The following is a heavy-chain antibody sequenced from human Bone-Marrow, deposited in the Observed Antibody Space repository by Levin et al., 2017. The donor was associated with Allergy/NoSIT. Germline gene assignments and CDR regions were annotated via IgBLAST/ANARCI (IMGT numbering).Heavy chain of an antibody. V-gene: IGHV4-61*08. CDR2: VYYSGST. CDR3: ARGDDSPARFYMDV. J-gene: IGHJ6*03. CDR1: GGSVSSDGHF. D-gene: IGHD2-21*02. Sequence: SETLSLTCTVSGGSVSSDGHFWTWIRQPPGKGPEWIGYVYYSGSTNYNPSLKSRVTISLDTSKSQFSLKLTSVTAADTALYYCARGDDSPARFYMDVWGKGTTVTVSS.